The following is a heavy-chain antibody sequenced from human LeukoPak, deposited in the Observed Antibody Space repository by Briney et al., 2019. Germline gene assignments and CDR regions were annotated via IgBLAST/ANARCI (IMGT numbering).Heavy chain of an antibody. CDR3: AREETTLGDYGDYFDY. D-gene: IGHD4-17*01. J-gene: IGHJ4*02. Sequence: SETLSLTCTVSGGSISSGDYYWSWIRQPPGKGLEWIGYIYYSGSTYYNPSLKSRVTISVDTSKNQFSLKLSSVTAADTAMYYCAREETTLGDYGDYFDYWGQGTLVTVSS. CDR2: IYYSGST. V-gene: IGHV4-30-4*01. CDR1: GGSISSGDYY.